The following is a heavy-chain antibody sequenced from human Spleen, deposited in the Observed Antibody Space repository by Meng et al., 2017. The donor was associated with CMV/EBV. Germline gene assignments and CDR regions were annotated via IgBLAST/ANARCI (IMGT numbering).Heavy chain of an antibody. CDR1: GASFRSNF. J-gene: IGHJ6*02. V-gene: IGHV4-34*01. CDR2: INHAGDT. D-gene: IGHD1-26*01. CDR3: ARLVKWGYGFLSSSYGMDV. Sequence: SETLSLTCAVYGASFRSNFWSWIRQTPKKGLEWIGEINHAGDTTYNPSLKSRVTISVDTSKTQFSLKVTSVTAADTAVYYCARLVKWGYGFLSSSYGMDVWGQGTTVTVSS.